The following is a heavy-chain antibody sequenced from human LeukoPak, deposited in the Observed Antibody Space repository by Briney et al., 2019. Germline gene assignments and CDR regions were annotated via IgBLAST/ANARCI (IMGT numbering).Heavy chain of an antibody. Sequence: SETLSLTCAVYGGSFSGYYWSWIRQPPGKGLEWIGEINHSGSTNYNPSLKSRVTISVDTSKNQLSLKLSSVTAAGTAVYYCARGVATVKNWGQGTLVTVSS. CDR1: GGSFSGYY. CDR3: ARGVATVKN. V-gene: IGHV4-34*01. J-gene: IGHJ4*02. CDR2: INHSGST. D-gene: IGHD4-17*01.